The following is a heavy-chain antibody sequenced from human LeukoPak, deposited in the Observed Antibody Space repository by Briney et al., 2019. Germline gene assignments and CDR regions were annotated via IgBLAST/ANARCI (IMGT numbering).Heavy chain of an antibody. Sequence: SGTLSLTCTVSGGSISSYYWTWIRQPPGKGLEWIGYIFYSGGSNFNPSLKSRVTISVDTSKNHFSLKLSSVTAADTAVYYCARLGSTFDIWGQGTMVTVSS. CDR1: GGSISSYY. V-gene: IGHV4-59*08. J-gene: IGHJ3*02. D-gene: IGHD2-2*01. CDR3: ARLGSTFDI. CDR2: IFYSGGS.